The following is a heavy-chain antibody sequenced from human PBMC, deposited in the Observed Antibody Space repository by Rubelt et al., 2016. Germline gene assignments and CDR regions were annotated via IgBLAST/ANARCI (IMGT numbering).Heavy chain of an antibody. Sequence: RGSLRLSCEASGFTFSKAWLSWVRQAPGKGLEWVSAISGGGGSTYYADSVKGRFTISRDNSKHTLYLQMNSLRAEDTAVYYCARDRINRNPAAVYSDFYPMDVWDQGTTVTVSS. CDR2: ISGGGGST. V-gene: IGHV3-23*01. CDR3: ARDRINRNPAAVYSDFYPMDV. CDR1: GFTFSKAW. J-gene: IGHJ6*02. D-gene: IGHD6-13*01.